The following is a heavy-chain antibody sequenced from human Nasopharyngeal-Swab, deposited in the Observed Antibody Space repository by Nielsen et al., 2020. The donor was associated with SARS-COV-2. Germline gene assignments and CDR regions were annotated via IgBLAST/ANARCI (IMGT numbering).Heavy chain of an antibody. CDR2: ISSSSSYI. D-gene: IGHD6-19*01. CDR1: GFTFSSYS. CDR3: AKYSSATDAFDI. Sequence: GGSLRLSCAASGFTFSSYSMNWVRQAPGKGLEWVSSISSSSSYIYYADSVKGRFNISRDNAKNSLYLQMNSLRAEDTAVYYCAKYSSATDAFDIWGQGTMVTVSS. V-gene: IGHV3-21*01. J-gene: IGHJ3*02.